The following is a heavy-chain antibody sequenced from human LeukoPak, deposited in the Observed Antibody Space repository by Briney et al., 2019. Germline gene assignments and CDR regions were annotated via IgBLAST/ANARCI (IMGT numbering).Heavy chain of an antibody. CDR2: INWNGDKT. J-gene: IGHJ6*03. CDR3: AREVGTIGYYYYYMDV. CDR1: GFTFDEYG. D-gene: IGHD1-14*01. V-gene: IGHV3-20*04. Sequence: GGSLRLSCAAFGFTFDEYGMSWVRQAPGKGLEWVSGINWNGDKTGYSDSVKGRFTISRDNAKNSQYLQMNSLKVEDTALYYCAREVGTIGYYYYYMDVWGKGTTVAVSS.